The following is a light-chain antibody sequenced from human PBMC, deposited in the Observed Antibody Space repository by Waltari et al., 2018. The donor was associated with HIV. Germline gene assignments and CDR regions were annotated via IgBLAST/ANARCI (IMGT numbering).Light chain of an antibody. CDR3: QQYDKWPPWT. CDR2: GAS. Sequence: EVVMTQSPATLSVSPGEGASLSCRASQSISTNLAWYQQKPGQAPRLLIYGASTRDTDIPARFSGSGSGTHFTLTISSLQPEDVALYYCQQYDKWPPWTFGQGTTVDLK. CDR1: QSISTN. J-gene: IGKJ1*01. V-gene: IGKV3-15*01.